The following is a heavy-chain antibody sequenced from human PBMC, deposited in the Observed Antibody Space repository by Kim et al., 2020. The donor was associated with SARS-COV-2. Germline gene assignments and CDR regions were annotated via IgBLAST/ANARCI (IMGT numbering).Heavy chain of an antibody. Sequence: ADSVKGRFTISRDNSKNTLYLQMSSLRAEDTAVYYCARDRDATGSNYDSWGQGTLVTVSS. D-gene: IGHD3-10*01. V-gene: IGHV3-30*15. J-gene: IGHJ5*01. CDR3: ARDRDATGSNYDS.